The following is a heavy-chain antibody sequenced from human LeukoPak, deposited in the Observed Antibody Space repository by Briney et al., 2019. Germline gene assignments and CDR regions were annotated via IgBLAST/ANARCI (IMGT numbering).Heavy chain of an antibody. CDR3: ARSSTIAAAGTGLDY. Sequence: GASVKVSCKASGFTFTSYVINWVRQAPGQGLEWMGWISAYNGNTNYAQKLQGRVTMTTDTSTSTAYMELRSLRSDDTAVYYCARSSTIAAAGTGLDYWGQGTLVTVSS. V-gene: IGHV1-18*01. CDR2: ISAYNGNT. J-gene: IGHJ4*02. D-gene: IGHD6-13*01. CDR1: GFTFTSYV.